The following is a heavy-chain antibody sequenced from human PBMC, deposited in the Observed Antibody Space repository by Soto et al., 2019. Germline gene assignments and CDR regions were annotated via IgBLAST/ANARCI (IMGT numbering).Heavy chain of an antibody. CDR3: ATEVESRILYPSGWFDP. Sequence: QVQLVQSGAEVKKPGASAKVSCKASGYTFISYGISWVRQAPGQGLEWMGWISAYNGKTNYAQKLQARVTMTTDTYRSTGYMELRSLRSDDTAVYYGATEVESRILYPSGWFDPWGQRTMFTVSS. V-gene: IGHV1-18*01. CDR1: GYTFISYG. CDR2: ISAYNGKT. J-gene: IGHJ5*02. D-gene: IGHD2-15*01.